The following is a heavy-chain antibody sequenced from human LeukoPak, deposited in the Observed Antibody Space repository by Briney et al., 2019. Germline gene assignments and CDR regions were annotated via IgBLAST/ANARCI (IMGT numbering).Heavy chain of an antibody. CDR3: ARQQKTDYSPNYYYYGMDV. Sequence: SETLSLTCTVSGGSISSYYWSWIRQPPGKGLEWIGYIYYSGSTNYNPSLKGRVTISVDTSKNQFSLKLSSVTAADTAVYYCARQQKTDYSPNYYYYGMDVWGQGTTVTVSS. V-gene: IGHV4-59*08. CDR1: GGSISSYY. CDR2: IYYSGST. D-gene: IGHD4/OR15-4a*01. J-gene: IGHJ6*02.